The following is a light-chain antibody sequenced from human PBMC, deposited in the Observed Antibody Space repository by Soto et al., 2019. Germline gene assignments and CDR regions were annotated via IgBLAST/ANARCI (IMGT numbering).Light chain of an antibody. Sequence: QSALTQPPSVSGSPGQSVTISCTGTSSDVGSNNRVSWYQQPPGTVPKVMIYEVSNRPSGVPDRFSGSKSGNTASLTISGLRAEDEADYYCCSFTSANTYVFGTGTKLTVL. V-gene: IGLV2-18*02. CDR3: CSFTSANTYV. CDR1: SSDVGSNNR. J-gene: IGLJ1*01. CDR2: EVS.